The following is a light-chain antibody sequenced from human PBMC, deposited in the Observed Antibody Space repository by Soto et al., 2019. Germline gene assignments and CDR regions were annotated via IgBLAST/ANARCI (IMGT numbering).Light chain of an antibody. CDR3: SSYTSSSTLVV. J-gene: IGLJ2*01. CDR1: SSDVGGYNY. V-gene: IGLV2-14*03. Sequence: QSALTQPASVSGSPGQSITISCTGTSSDVGGYNYVSWYQHHPGKDPKLMIYDVSNRPSGVSNRFSGSKSGNTASLTISVLQAEDEADYYCSSYTSSSTLVVFGGGTKLTVL. CDR2: DVS.